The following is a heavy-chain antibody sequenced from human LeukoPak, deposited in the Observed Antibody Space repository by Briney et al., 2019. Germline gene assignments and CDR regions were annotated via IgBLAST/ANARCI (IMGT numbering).Heavy chain of an antibody. D-gene: IGHD3-3*01. CDR3: ARVPITIFGGTDAFDI. Sequence: SETLSLTCTVSGGSISSSSYYWGWIRQPPGKGLEWIGSIYYSGSTYYNPSLKSRVTISVDTSKNQFSLKLSSVTAADTAVYYCARVPITIFGGTDAFDIWGQGTMVTVSS. CDR2: IYYSGST. V-gene: IGHV4-39*07. CDR1: GGSISSSSYY. J-gene: IGHJ3*02.